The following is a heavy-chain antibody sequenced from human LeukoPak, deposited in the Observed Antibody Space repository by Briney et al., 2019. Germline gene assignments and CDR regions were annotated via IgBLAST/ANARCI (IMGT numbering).Heavy chain of an antibody. D-gene: IGHD3-3*01. CDR3: AKGAYYAD. V-gene: IGHV3-23*01. J-gene: IGHJ4*02. CDR2: ISGSGDST. CDR1: GFTFSNSG. Sequence: GGSLRLSCAASGFTFSNSGMNWVRQAPGKGLEWVSTISGSGDSTYYADSVKGRFTSSRDNSKNTLYLQMNSLRAEDTSVYYCAKGAYYADWGQGTLVTVSS.